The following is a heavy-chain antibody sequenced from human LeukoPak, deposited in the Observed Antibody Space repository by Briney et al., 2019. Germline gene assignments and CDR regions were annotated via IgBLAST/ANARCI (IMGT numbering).Heavy chain of an antibody. Sequence: GGSLRLSCTASGFTFSSYAMHWVRQAPGKGLEWVAVISYDGSNKYYADSVKGRFTISRDNSKNTLYLQMNSLRAEDTAVYYCARDSYDILTGYILDSDAFDIWGQGTMVTVSS. CDR2: ISYDGSNK. D-gene: IGHD3-9*01. J-gene: IGHJ3*02. CDR1: GFTFSSYA. CDR3: ARDSYDILTGYILDSDAFDI. V-gene: IGHV3-30*04.